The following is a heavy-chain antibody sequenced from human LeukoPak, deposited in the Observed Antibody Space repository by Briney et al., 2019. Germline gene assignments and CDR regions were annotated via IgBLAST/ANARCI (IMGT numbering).Heavy chain of an antibody. D-gene: IGHD5-24*01. Sequence: GGSLRLSCAASGFTFSSYAMSWVRQAPGKGLEWVSAISGSGGSTYYADSVKGRFTISRDNSKNTLYLQMNSLRAEDTAVYYRAKGRDGYSQFDYWGQGTLVTVSS. CDR2: ISGSGGST. J-gene: IGHJ4*02. CDR1: GFTFSSYA. V-gene: IGHV3-23*01. CDR3: AKGRDGYSQFDY.